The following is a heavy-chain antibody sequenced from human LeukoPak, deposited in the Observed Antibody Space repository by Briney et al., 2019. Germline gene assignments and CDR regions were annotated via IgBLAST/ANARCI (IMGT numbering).Heavy chain of an antibody. D-gene: IGHD6-13*01. V-gene: IGHV3-30*02. J-gene: IGHJ4*02. CDR1: GFTFSSFG. CDR2: IRYDGSNK. Sequence: QAGGSLRLSCAASGFTFSSFGMHWVRQAPGKGLEWISFIRYDGSNKYYTDSAKGRFTISRDNSQNTLYLQMNSLRTEDTALYFCAKDRTMAADGTYFDYWGQGTLVTVSS. CDR3: AKDRTMAADGTYFDY.